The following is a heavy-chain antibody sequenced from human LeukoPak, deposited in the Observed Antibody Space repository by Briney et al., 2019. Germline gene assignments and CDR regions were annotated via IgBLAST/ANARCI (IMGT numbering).Heavy chain of an antibody. J-gene: IGHJ5*02. Sequence: ASVKVSCTASGYTFPSYGISWVRQAPGQGLEWMGWISAYNGNTNYAQKFQGRVTMTTDTSTSTAYMELRSLRSDDTAVYYCARGLGITMVRQPSGGWFDPWGQGTLVTVSS. D-gene: IGHD3-10*01. CDR1: GYTFPSYG. V-gene: IGHV1-18*01. CDR2: ISAYNGNT. CDR3: ARGLGITMVRQPSGGWFDP.